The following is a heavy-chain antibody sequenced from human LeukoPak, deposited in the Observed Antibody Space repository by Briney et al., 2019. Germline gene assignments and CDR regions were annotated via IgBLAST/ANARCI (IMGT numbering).Heavy chain of an antibody. V-gene: IGHV3-53*05. Sequence: PGGSLRLSCAASGFSVGDNYVTWVRQPPGKGLEWVSDIYRDGSTYYADSVKRRFTISRDNSKNTLYLQMNSLRVADTAVYYCTDAVAGWGQGTLVTVYS. D-gene: IGHD4-23*01. CDR1: GFSVGDNY. CDR3: TDAVAG. CDR2: IYRDGST. J-gene: IGHJ4*02.